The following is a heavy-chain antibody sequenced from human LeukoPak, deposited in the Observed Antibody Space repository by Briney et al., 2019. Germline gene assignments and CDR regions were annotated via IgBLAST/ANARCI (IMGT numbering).Heavy chain of an antibody. V-gene: IGHV4-34*01. CDR2: INHSGST. Sequence: SETLSLTCAVYGGSFSGYYWSWIRQPPGKGLEWIGEINHSGSTNYNPSLKSRVTISVDTSKNQFSLKLSSVTAADTAVYYCARERIAARRGWFDPWGQGTLVTVSS. J-gene: IGHJ5*02. CDR1: GGSFSGYY. D-gene: IGHD6-6*01. CDR3: ARERIAARRGWFDP.